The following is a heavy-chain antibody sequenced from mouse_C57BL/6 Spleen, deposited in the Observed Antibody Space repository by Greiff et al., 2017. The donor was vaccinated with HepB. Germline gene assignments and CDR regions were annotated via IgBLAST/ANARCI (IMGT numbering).Heavy chain of an antibody. D-gene: IGHD4-1*01. CDR2: INPNNGGT. Sequence: VQLQQSGPELVKPGASVKISCKASGYTFTDYYMNWVKQSHGKSLEWIGAINPNNGGTSYNQKFKGKATLTVDKSSSTAYMELRSLTSEDSAVYYCARGNGDVGFAYWGQGTLVTVSA. CDR1: GYTFTDYY. J-gene: IGHJ3*01. CDR3: ARGNGDVGFAY. V-gene: IGHV1-26*01.